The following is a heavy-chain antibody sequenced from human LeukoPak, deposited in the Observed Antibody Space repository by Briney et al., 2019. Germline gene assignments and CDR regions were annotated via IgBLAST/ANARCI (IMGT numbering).Heavy chain of an antibody. CDR1: GGSFSSADYY. CDR2: IYYRGTT. J-gene: IGHJ5*02. CDR3: ARRDPNYDLAWFDP. D-gene: IGHD3-3*01. Sequence: SETLSLTCTVSGGSFSSADYYWSWIRQPPGKGLQWIGFIYYRGTTYYSPSLKSRVTISVDMSKNQFSLKLSSVTAADTAVYYCARRDPNYDLAWFDPWGQGTLVTVSS. V-gene: IGHV4-30-4*01.